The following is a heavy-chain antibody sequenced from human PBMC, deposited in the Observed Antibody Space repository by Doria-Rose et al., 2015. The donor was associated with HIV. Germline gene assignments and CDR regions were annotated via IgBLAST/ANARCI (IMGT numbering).Heavy chain of an antibody. D-gene: IGHD6-13*01. V-gene: IGHV2-26*01. Sequence: SGPVLVKPTETLTLTCTVSGVSLSSPGMGVSWIRQPPGKALEWLANIFSDDERSYKTSLQSRLTISRGTSKSQVVLTMTDMGPVDTATYYCARIKSSRWYHKYYFDFWGQGTLVIVS. CDR3: ARIKSSRWYHKYYFDF. CDR1: GVSLSSPGMG. J-gene: IGHJ4*02. CDR2: IFSDDER.